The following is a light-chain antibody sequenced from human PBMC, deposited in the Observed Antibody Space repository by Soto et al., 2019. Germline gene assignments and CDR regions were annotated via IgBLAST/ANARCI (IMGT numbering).Light chain of an antibody. CDR3: QNYKSAPNT. CDR1: QDISNY. J-gene: IGKJ2*01. CDR2: AAS. Sequence: DIQMTQSPSSLSASVGDRVTITCRAGQDISNYLAWYQQKPGRVTKLLIYAASTLQKGIQSRVCGSGSGTIFTLTINRLQPEDVSTYYCQNYKSAPNTFGRGTRLEIK. V-gene: IGKV1-27*01.